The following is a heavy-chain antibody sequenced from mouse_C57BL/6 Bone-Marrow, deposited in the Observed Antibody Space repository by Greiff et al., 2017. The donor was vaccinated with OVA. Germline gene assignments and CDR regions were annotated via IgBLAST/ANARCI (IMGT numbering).Heavy chain of an antibody. J-gene: IGHJ4*01. CDR2: IWGVGST. CDR3: ASHSNYDAMDY. D-gene: IGHD2-5*01. CDR1: GFSFTSYG. Sequence: VQLQESGPGLVAPSQCLSITCTVSGFSFTSYGVDWVRQSPGKGLEWLGVIWGVGSTNYNSALKSRLSISKDNSKSQVFLKMNSLQTDDTAMYYCASHSNYDAMDYWGQGTSVTVSS. V-gene: IGHV2-6*01.